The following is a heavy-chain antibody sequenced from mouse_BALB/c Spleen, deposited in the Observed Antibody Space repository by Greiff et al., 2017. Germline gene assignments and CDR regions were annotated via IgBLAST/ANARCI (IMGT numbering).Heavy chain of an antibody. D-gene: IGHD1-1*01. CDR3: ARGFITTVVDFDY. V-gene: IGHV1S81*02. J-gene: IGHJ2*01. CDR1: GYTFTSYW. CDR2: INPSNGRT. Sequence: QVQLQQPGAELVKPGASVKLSCKASGYTFTSYWMHWVKQRPGQGLEWIGEINPSNGRTNYNEKFKSKATLTVDKSSSTAYMQLSSLTSEDSAVYYCARGFITTVVDFDYWGQGTTLTVSS.